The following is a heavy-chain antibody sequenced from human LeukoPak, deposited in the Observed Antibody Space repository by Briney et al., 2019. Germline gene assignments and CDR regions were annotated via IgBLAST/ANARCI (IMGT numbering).Heavy chain of an antibody. CDR3: AKDSSGWRSYFDY. J-gene: IGHJ4*02. CDR1: GFTFDDYA. V-gene: IGHV3-9*01. Sequence: PGGSLRLSCAASGFTFDDYAMHWVRQAPGKGLEWVSGISWNSGSIGYADSVKGRFTISRDNAKNSLYLQMNSLRAEDTALYYCAKDSSGWRSYFDYWGQGTLVTVSS. D-gene: IGHD6-19*01. CDR2: ISWNSGSI.